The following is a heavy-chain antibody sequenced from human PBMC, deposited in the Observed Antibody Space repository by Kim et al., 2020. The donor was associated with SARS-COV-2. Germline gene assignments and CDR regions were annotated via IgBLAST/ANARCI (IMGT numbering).Heavy chain of an antibody. CDR1: GGSISSISYF. Sequence: SETLSLTCTVSGGSISSISYFWGWIRQPPGKGLEWIGTIYYTGSTIYNPSLGTRVTISVDTSKNQISVSLSSVTAADTGIYYCVRRNRAPPPFYYFGLDV. V-gene: IGHV4-39*01. J-gene: IGHJ6*01. CDR3: VRRNRAPPPFYYFGLDV. CDR2: IYYTGST.